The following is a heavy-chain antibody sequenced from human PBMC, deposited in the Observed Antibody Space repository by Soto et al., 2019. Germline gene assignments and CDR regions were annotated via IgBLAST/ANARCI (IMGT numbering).Heavy chain of an antibody. CDR1: GFTVSSNY. J-gene: IGHJ3*02. V-gene: IGHV3-53*01. D-gene: IGHD2-15*01. CDR2: IYSGGST. Sequence: EVQLVESGGGLIQPGGSLRLSCAASGFTVSSNYMSWVRQAPGKGLEWVSVIYSGGSTYYADSVKGRFTISRDNSKNTLDLQMNSLRAEDAAVYYCAREGGGYCRGGSCDAVDIWGQGTMVTVSS. CDR3: AREGGGYCRGGSCDAVDI.